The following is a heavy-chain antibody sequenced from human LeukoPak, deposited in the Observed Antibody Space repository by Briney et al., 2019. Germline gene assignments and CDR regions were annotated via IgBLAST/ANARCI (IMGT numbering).Heavy chain of an antibody. V-gene: IGHV3-7*01. J-gene: IGHJ4*02. CDR2: IKQDGSEK. Sequence: PGGSLRLSCEASGFTFSTYWMSWVRQAPGKGLEWVANIKQDGSEKYYVDSVKGRFIIFRDNAKNSLYLQMNSLRAEDTAVYYCARESRQQLALADWGLGTLVTVSS. CDR1: GFTFSTYW. D-gene: IGHD6-13*01. CDR3: ARESRQQLALAD.